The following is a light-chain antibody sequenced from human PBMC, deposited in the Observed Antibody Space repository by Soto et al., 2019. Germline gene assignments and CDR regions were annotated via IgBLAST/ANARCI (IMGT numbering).Light chain of an antibody. CDR1: SSDVGGYNY. CDR3: SSYTSSSTLSVV. V-gene: IGLV2-14*01. Sequence: QSVLTQPASVSGSPGQSITISCTGTSSDVGGYNYVSWYQQHPGKAPKLMIYGVTNRPSGVSNRFSGSKSGNTASLTISGLQAEDEAYYYCSSYTSSSTLSVVFGGGTKLTVL. J-gene: IGLJ2*01. CDR2: GVT.